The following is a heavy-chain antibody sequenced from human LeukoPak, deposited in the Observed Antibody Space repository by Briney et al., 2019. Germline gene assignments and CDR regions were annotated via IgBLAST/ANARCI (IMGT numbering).Heavy chain of an antibody. J-gene: IGHJ4*02. D-gene: IGHD6-13*01. Sequence: SGTLSLTCTVSGGSLSSYYWRWVRQPPGKGLEWIGYIYYSGSTNYNPSLKSRVTISVDTSKNQFSLKLSSVTAADTAVYYCARDVAAAYYFDYWGQGTLVTVSS. CDR3: ARDVAAAYYFDY. V-gene: IGHV4-59*01. CDR2: IYYSGST. CDR1: GGSLSSYY.